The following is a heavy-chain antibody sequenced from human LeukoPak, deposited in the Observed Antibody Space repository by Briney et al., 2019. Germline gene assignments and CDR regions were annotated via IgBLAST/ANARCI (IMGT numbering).Heavy chain of an antibody. Sequence: GGSLRLSCAASGFTFSSYSMNWVRQAPGKGLEWVSYISSSSSTIYYADSVKGRFTISRDNSKNTLYLQMGSLRAEDMAVYYCARGRDGYNYVVDYWGQGTLVTVSS. D-gene: IGHD5-24*01. V-gene: IGHV3-48*01. CDR3: ARGRDGYNYVVDY. CDR1: GFTFSSYS. CDR2: ISSSSSTI. J-gene: IGHJ4*02.